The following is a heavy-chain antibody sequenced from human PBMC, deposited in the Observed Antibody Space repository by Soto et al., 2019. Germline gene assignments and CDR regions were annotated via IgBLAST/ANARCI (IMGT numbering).Heavy chain of an antibody. CDR1: GFTFSSYT. CDR2: ISSSGTYT. V-gene: IGHV3-21*01. D-gene: IGHD2-8*02. Sequence: EVQLVESGGGLVKPGGSLRLSCAASGFTFSSYTMKWVRQAPGKGLEWVSSISSSGTYTYYADSLRGRFTISRDNARKSLDLQMNSLRPEDTAVYYCAREKDIALGALGYYYYGMDVWGQGTTVTVSS. CDR3: AREKDIALGALGYYYYGMDV. J-gene: IGHJ6*02.